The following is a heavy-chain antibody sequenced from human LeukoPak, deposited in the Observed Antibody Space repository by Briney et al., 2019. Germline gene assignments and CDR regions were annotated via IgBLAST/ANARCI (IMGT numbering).Heavy chain of an antibody. CDR1: GGSFRGYY. Sequence: PSETLSLTCAVYGGSFRGYYWRWIRQPPGKGLEWIGEINHSGSTNYNPSLKSRVTISLDTAMKKFSLKLNSVTAADTAVYYCASTERCSTTGPLDYWGQGTLVTVSS. CDR3: ASTERCSTTGPLDY. V-gene: IGHV4-34*01. D-gene: IGHD2-2*01. J-gene: IGHJ4*02. CDR2: INHSGST.